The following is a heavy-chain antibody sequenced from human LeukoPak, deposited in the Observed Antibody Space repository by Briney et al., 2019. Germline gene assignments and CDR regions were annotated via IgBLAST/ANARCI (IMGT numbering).Heavy chain of an antibody. D-gene: IGHD4-23*01. Sequence: GESLRISCQGSGFSFTAYWIDWVRQIPGKGLEWVAVICPDDSNNTYSPSLQGQVTVSPDNSTKTAYLQWSSLKASDTDIYYCAWVNSGNYRPFDYWGQGTVVTVS. CDR1: GFSFTAYW. CDR3: AWVNSGNYRPFDY. V-gene: IGHV5-51*01. J-gene: IGHJ4*02. CDR2: ICPDDSNN.